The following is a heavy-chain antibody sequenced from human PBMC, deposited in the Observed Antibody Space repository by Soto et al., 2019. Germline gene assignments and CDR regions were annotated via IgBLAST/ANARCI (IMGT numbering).Heavy chain of an antibody. D-gene: IGHD2-2*01. CDR2: IIPIYGTA. CDR3: ARSQGSSTSLEIYYYYYYGMDV. CDR1: GGTFSSYA. Sequence: QVQLVQSGAEVKKPGSSVKVSCKASGGTFSSYAISWVRQAPGQGLEWMGGIIPIYGTANYAQKFQGRVTITPDESTSTAYMELSSLRSEDTAVYYCARSQGSSTSLEIYYYYYYGMDVWGQGTTVTVSS. V-gene: IGHV1-69*01. J-gene: IGHJ6*02.